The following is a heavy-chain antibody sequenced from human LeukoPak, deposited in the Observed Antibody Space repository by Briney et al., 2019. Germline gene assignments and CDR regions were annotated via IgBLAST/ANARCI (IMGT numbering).Heavy chain of an antibody. V-gene: IGHV3-48*03. Sequence: GGSLRLSCAASGFTFSRYEMNWVRQAPGKGLEWVSYISSSGGNINYADSVRGRFTISRDNAKNSLYLRMNSLRAEDTAIYYCARGEYDSSCYRPVGWGQGTLVTVSS. CDR1: GFTFSRYE. D-gene: IGHD3-22*01. CDR3: ARGEYDSSCYRPVG. CDR2: ISSSGGNI. J-gene: IGHJ1*01.